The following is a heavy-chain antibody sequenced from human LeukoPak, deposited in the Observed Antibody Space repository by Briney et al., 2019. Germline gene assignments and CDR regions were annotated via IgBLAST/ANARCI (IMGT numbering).Heavy chain of an antibody. J-gene: IGHJ3*02. CDR2: INSDGSST. D-gene: IGHD2-8*01. Sequence: GGSLRLSCAASGFTFSNYWMNWVRQGPGKGLVWVSRINSDGSSTSYGDSVKGRFTISRDNAKNTLYLQMGSLRADDMAVYYCARVSTNDRRNAFDIWGQGTMVTVSS. CDR1: GFTFSNYW. CDR3: ARVSTNDRRNAFDI. V-gene: IGHV3-74*01.